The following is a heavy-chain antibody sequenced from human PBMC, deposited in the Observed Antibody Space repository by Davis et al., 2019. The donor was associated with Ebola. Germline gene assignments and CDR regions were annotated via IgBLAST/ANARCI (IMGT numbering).Heavy chain of an antibody. V-gene: IGHV4-59*13. CDR2: IYSSGST. CDR1: GGSIGTYA. D-gene: IGHD7-27*01. Sequence: MPSETLSLTCTVSGGSIGTYAWSWIRQPPGKGLAWIGYIYSSGSTVYNPSLKSRLTMSVDTSKNQFSLKLSSVTAADTAVYYCGRDYWGSVDYWGQGTLVTVSS. J-gene: IGHJ4*02. CDR3: GRDYWGSVDY.